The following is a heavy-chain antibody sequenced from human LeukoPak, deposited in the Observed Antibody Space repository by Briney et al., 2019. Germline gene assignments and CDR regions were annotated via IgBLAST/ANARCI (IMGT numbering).Heavy chain of an antibody. CDR3: ARDKQWLSYPDY. Sequence: ASVKVSCKASGYTFTGYYMHWVRQAPGQGLEWMGWINPNSGGTNYAQKFQGRVTMTRDTSISTAYMELSRLRSDDTAVYYCARDKQWLSYPDYWGQGTLVTVSS. D-gene: IGHD6-19*01. CDR2: INPNSGGT. V-gene: IGHV1-2*02. CDR1: GYTFTGYY. J-gene: IGHJ4*02.